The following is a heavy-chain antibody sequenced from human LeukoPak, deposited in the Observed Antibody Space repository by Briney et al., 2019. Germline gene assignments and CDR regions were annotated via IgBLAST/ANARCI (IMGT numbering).Heavy chain of an antibody. J-gene: IGHJ6*04. CDR3: AKPIDCSSTICTGPMDV. Sequence: SETLSLTCTVSGGSISSSSYHWGWIRQPPGKGLEWIGSIYYSGSNYYNPSLKSRVTISVDTSKNQFSLKLSSVTAADTAVYYCAKPIDCSSTICTGPMDVWGKGTTVTVSA. CDR2: IYYSGSN. D-gene: IGHD2-2*01. V-gene: IGHV4-39*01. CDR1: GGSISSSSYH.